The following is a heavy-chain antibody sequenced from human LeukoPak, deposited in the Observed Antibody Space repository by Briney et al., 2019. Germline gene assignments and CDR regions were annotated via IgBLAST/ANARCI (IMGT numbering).Heavy chain of an antibody. CDR1: GIILSSYW. CDR3: TREVLAAGKTLDY. D-gene: IGHD2-15*01. CDR2: INNDGSYT. J-gene: IGHJ4*02. Sequence: PGGSLRLSCAASGIILSSYWMHWVRQVPGKGLVWVSRINNDGSYTTYADSVKGRFTISRDNAKNTLYLQMNSLRAEDTAVYYCTREVLAAGKTLDYWGQGTLMTVSS. V-gene: IGHV3-74*01.